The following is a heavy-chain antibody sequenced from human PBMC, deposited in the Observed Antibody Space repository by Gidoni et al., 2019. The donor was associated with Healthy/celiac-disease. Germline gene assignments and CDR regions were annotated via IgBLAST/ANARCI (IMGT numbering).Heavy chain of an antibody. Sequence: QVQLVESGGGVVQPGRYLRLPFAASGFTFSSYGMHWVRQAPGKGLEWVSVIWYDGSNKYYADSVKGRFTISRDNSKNTLYLQMNSLRAEDTAVYYCARETTVTTFDYWGQGTLVTVSS. CDR2: IWYDGSNK. J-gene: IGHJ4*02. V-gene: IGHV3-33*01. D-gene: IGHD4-17*01. CDR3: ARETTVTTFDY. CDR1: GFTFSSYG.